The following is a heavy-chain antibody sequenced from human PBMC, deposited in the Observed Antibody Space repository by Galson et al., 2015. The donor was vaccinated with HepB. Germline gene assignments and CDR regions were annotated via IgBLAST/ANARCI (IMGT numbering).Heavy chain of an antibody. Sequence: SVKVSCKASGYTFTNYYMHWVRQAPGQELEWMGIINPSGGSTNYAQKLQGRVTMTRDTPTSTVYMELSSLRSEDTAVYHCARQYDSGSYNLFDYWGQGTLVTVSS. CDR2: INPSGGST. CDR1: GYTFTNYY. D-gene: IGHD3-10*01. V-gene: IGHV1-46*04. J-gene: IGHJ4*02. CDR3: ARQYDSGSYNLFDY.